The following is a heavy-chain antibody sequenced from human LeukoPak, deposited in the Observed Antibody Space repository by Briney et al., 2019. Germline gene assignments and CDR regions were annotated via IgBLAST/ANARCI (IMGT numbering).Heavy chain of an antibody. CDR3: ARDRVVGATSRVYWFDP. D-gene: IGHD1-26*01. CDR1: GGSISSGNYY. J-gene: IGHJ5*02. Sequence: SQTLSLTCTVSGGSISSGNYYWNWIRQPAGKGLEWIGRIYTSGSTNYNPSLKSRVTISVDTSKNQFSLKLSSVTAADTAVYYCARDRVVGATSRVYWFDPWGQGTLVTVSS. CDR2: IYTSGST. V-gene: IGHV4-61*02.